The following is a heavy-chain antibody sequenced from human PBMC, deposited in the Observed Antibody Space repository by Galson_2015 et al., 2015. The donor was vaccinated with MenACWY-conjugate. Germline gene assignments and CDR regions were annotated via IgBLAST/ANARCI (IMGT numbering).Heavy chain of an antibody. CDR2: INSDGSST. Sequence: SLRLSCAASGFTFSTHWMHWVRQAPGEGLVWVSHINSDGSSTSYADSVKGRFTISRDKAKNTLYLQMNSLRVEDTALYYCARHIALSLWGQGCLVTVSS. CDR3: ARHIALSL. CDR1: GFTFSTHW. J-gene: IGHJ4*02. D-gene: IGHD3-3*02. V-gene: IGHV3-74*01.